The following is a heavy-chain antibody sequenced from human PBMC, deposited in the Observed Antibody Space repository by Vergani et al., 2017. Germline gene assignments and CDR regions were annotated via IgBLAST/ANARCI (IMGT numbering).Heavy chain of an antibody. CDR1: GFSFSSYW. Sequence: EAQLVESGGDLVQPGGSLRLSCVGSGFSFSSYWVSWVRQAPGKGLEWVSNIKQDESEKYYGDSVKGRFTISRDNAKNSVFLQMSSLRVEDTAVYYCARDWTNGGSREMDVWGKGATVVVSS. V-gene: IGHV3-7*01. CDR3: ARDWTNGGSREMDV. D-gene: IGHD4-23*01. CDR2: IKQDESEK. J-gene: IGHJ6*01.